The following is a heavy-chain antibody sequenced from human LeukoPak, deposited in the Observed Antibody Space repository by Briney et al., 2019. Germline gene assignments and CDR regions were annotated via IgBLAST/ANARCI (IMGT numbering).Heavy chain of an antibody. CDR3: AKDRVGAPPGDWEYLGASNCFDI. D-gene: IGHD3-16*01. CDR1: RYTFKRYG. J-gene: IGHJ3*02. CDR2: IFTYIGKP. V-gene: IGHV1-18*01. Sequence: GASVKDSCKAPRYTFKRYGVKCVRQAPEQGLGWMGWIFTYIGKPNLAQKFKGRVTMTTDRATSTAYMELKSLRLDDTAVYYCAKDRVGAPPGDWEYLGASNCFDIWGQGTMVSVSS.